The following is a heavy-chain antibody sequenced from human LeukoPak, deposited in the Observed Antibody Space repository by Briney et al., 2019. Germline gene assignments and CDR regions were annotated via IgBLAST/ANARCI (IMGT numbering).Heavy chain of an antibody. D-gene: IGHD6-13*01. V-gene: IGHV4-59*01. J-gene: IGHJ4*02. CDR1: GGSITNYY. Sequence: SETLSLACTVSGGSITNYYWSWIRRPPGKELEWIGYIYHSGSTNYNPSLMSRVALSVDTSKNQFSLKLSSVTAADTAVYYCARVGSSSWWTFDYWGPGTLVTVSS. CDR2: IYHSGST. CDR3: ARVGSSSWWTFDY.